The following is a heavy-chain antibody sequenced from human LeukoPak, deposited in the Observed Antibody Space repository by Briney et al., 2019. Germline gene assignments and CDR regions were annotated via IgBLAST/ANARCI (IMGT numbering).Heavy chain of an antibody. CDR1: GGSISSYY. CDR2: IYYSGST. J-gene: IGHJ6*03. CDR3: ARMRSYYYMDV. Sequence: SETLSLTCTVSGGSISSYYWSWIRQPPGKGLEWIGYIYYSGSTNYNPSLKSRVTISVDTSKNQFSLKLSSVTAADTAVYYCARMRSYYYMDVWGKGTTVTVSS. V-gene: IGHV4-59*01.